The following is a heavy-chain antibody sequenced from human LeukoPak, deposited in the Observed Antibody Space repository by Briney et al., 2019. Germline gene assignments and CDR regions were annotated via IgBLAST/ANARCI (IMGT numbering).Heavy chain of an antibody. V-gene: IGHV4-4*02. CDR3: AREGGPYRPLDY. CDR1: GGSISTTNW. J-gene: IGHJ4*02. CDR2: VHLSGRT. Sequence: SGTLSLTCGVSGGSISTTNWWTWVRQPPGEGLEWIGEVHLSGRTHYNPSLESRVTMSVDMSENHVSLRLTSVTAADTAVYYCAREGGPYRPLDYSGQGTLVTVSS.